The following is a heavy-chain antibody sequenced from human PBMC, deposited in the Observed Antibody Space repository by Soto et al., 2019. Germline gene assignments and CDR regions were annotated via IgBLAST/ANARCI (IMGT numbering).Heavy chain of an antibody. D-gene: IGHD3-22*01. CDR3: AREIGLSPWLSPSVSYYYYMDV. J-gene: IGHJ6*03. CDR1: GFTFSDYY. V-gene: IGHV3-11*01. Sequence: QVQLVESGGGLVKPGGSLRLSCAASGFTFSDYYMSWIRQAPGKGLEWVSYISSSGSTIYYADSVKGRFTISRDNAKNSLYLQMNSLRAEDTAVYYCAREIGLSPWLSPSVSYYYYMDVWGKGTTVTVSS. CDR2: ISSSGSTI.